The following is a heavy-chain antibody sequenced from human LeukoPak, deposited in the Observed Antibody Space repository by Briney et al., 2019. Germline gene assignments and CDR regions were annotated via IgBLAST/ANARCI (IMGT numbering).Heavy chain of an antibody. D-gene: IGHD2-2*01. CDR3: ARHPQVVPAAQGPYYYMDV. V-gene: IGHV5-51*01. CDR2: IYPGDSDT. CDR1: GYSFTSYW. Sequence: GEPLKISCKGSGYSFTSYWIGWVRQMPGKGLEWMGIIYPGDSDTRYSPSFQGQVTISADKSISTAYLQWSSLKASDTAMYYCARHPQVVPAAQGPYYYMDVWGKGTTVTVSS. J-gene: IGHJ6*03.